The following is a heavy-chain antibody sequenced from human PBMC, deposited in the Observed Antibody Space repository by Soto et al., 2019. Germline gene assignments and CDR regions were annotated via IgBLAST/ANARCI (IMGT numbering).Heavy chain of an antibody. D-gene: IGHD1-26*01. CDR3: AIFPQTAIVGATYFYF. CDR1: GGTFSSYI. CDR2: IIPILGIA. Sequence: QVQLVQSGAEVKKPGSSVKVSCKASGGTFSSYIISWVRQAPGQGLEWMGRIIPILGIANYAQKFQGRVTITAVKSRSTAYMELSSLRSEDTAVYYRAIFPQTAIVGATYFYFWCHGTLVTVSS. J-gene: IGHJ4*01. V-gene: IGHV1-69*02.